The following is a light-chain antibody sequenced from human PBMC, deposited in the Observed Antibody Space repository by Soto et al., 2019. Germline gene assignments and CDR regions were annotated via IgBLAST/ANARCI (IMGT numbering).Light chain of an antibody. CDR1: QSVLYSSNNKNY. V-gene: IGKV4-1*01. J-gene: IGKJ1*01. Sequence: DIVMTQSPDSLAVSLGERATINCKSSQSVLYSSNNKNYLAWYQQKAGQPPKLLIYWASTRESGVPDRFSGSGSGTDFPLTISSLQAEDVAVYYCQQYYTSPPWTFGQGTKVEIK. CDR3: QQYYTSPPWT. CDR2: WAS.